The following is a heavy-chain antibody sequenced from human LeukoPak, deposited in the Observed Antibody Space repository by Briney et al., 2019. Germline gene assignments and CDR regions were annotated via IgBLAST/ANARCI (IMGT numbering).Heavy chain of an antibody. Sequence: SETLSLTCTVSGYSISSGYYWGWIRQPPGKGLEWIGSIYHSGSTYYNPSLKSRVTISVDTSKNQFSLKLSSVTAADTAVYYCARKRSYDYVWGSYRFSFDYWGQGTLVTVSS. CDR2: IYHSGST. V-gene: IGHV4-38-2*02. D-gene: IGHD3-16*02. CDR1: GYSISSGYY. CDR3: ARKRSYDYVWGSYRFSFDY. J-gene: IGHJ4*02.